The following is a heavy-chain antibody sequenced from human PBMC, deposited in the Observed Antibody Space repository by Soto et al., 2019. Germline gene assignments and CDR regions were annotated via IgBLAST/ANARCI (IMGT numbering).Heavy chain of an antibody. D-gene: IGHD3-10*01. V-gene: IGHV3-74*01. CDR3: ARDAVTMVRGVPDY. CDR1: GFTFSSYW. Sequence: EVQLVESGGGFVQPGGSLRLSGAASGFTFSSYWMHWVRQATGQGLVWVSRINSDGSSTSYADSVKGRFTISRDNAKNTLYLQMNSLRAEDTAVYYCARDAVTMVRGVPDYWGQGTLVTVSS. J-gene: IGHJ4*02. CDR2: INSDGSST.